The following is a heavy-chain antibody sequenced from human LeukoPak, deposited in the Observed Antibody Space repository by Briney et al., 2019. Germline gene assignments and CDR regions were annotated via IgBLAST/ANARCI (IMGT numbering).Heavy chain of an antibody. D-gene: IGHD1-26*01. CDR2: IKQVGSEK. V-gene: IGHV3-7*01. CDR3: ARFSRGSYSFGY. CDR1: GFTFSSYW. J-gene: IGHJ4*02. Sequence: GGSLRLSCAASGFTFSSYWMNWVRQAPGKGLEWVANIKQVGSEKYYVDSVKGRFTISRDNAKNSVYLQMNSLRAEDTAVYYCARFSRGSYSFGYWGQGTLVTVSS.